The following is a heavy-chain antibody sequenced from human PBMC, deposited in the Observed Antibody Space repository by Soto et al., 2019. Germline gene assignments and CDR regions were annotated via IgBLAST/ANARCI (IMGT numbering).Heavy chain of an antibody. Sequence: SLRLSCATSGFTFSDYEMNWVRQAPGKGLEWISYISIGGGTIYYAASVKGRFTISRDNAKSSLYLQMSSLRAEDTALYYCAKDSAMVFWGQGTLVTVSS. CDR1: GFTFSDYE. CDR3: AKDSAMVF. J-gene: IGHJ4*02. D-gene: IGHD5-18*01. CDR2: ISIGGGTI. V-gene: IGHV3-48*03.